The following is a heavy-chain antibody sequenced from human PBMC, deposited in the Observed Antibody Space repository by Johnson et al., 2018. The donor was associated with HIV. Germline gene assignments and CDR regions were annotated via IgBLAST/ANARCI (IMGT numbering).Heavy chain of an antibody. Sequence: VQLVESGGGLIQPGGSLRLSCAASGFTVSSNYMSWVRQAPGKGLEWVTFIRYDGSNKYYADSVKGRFTISRDNSKNTLYLQMSSLRAEDTAVYYCAKDLVVTAPGAFDIWGQGTMVTVSS. CDR2: IRYDGSNK. CDR1: GFTVSSNY. CDR3: AKDLVVTAPGAFDI. J-gene: IGHJ3*02. V-gene: IGHV3-30*02. D-gene: IGHD2-21*02.